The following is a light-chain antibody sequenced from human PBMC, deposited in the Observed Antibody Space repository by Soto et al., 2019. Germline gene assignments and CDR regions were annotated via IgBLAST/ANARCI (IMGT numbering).Light chain of an antibody. Sequence: DIQMTQSPSTLSASVGDRVTITCRASQSISEWMAWYQQKPGKAPKLLIYESSSLQIGVPSRFSGCGSGTDFILTIISLQPDDFATYYCQQYNSYPWTFGQGTKVEIK. J-gene: IGKJ1*01. CDR1: QSISEW. V-gene: IGKV1-5*03. CDR2: ESS. CDR3: QQYNSYPWT.